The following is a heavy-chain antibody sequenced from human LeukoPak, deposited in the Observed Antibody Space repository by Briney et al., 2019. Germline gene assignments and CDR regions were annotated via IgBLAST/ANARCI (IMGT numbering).Heavy chain of an antibody. CDR1: GFTFSYYW. CDR2: IKQDGSDK. J-gene: IGHJ4*02. CDR3: ARGSGSYGGAFDY. D-gene: IGHD1-26*01. Sequence: GGSLRLSCAASGFTFSYYWMNWVRQAPGRRLEWVASIKQDGSDKYYVDSVKGRFTISRDNAKNSLHLQMNSLRVEDTAVYHCARGSGSYGGAFDYWGQGTLVTVSS. V-gene: IGHV3-7*01.